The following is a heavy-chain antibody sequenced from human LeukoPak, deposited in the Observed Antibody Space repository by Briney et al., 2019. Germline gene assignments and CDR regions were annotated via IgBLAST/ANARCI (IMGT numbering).Heavy chain of an antibody. J-gene: IGHJ5*02. D-gene: IGHD2-21*02. CDR2: IYYSGST. CDR1: GGSISSSSYY. Sequence: SETLSLTCTVSGGSISSSSYYWGWIRQPPGKGLEWIGSIYYSGSTYYNPSLKSRVTISVDTSRNQFSLKLSSVTAADTAVYYCARHRAYCGGDCYSMRFDPWGQGTLVTVSS. V-gene: IGHV4-39*01. CDR3: ARHRAYCGGDCYSMRFDP.